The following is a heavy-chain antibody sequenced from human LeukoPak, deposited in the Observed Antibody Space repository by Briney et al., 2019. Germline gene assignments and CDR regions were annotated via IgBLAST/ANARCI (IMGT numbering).Heavy chain of an antibody. V-gene: IGHV4-38-2*01. D-gene: IGHD3-16*01. J-gene: IGHJ6*03. CDR1: GYSISSGYY. CDR3: ARRGTNYYYYMDV. Sequence: PSETLSITCAVSGYSISSGYYWGWIRQPPGKGLEWIGSIYHSGSTYYNPSLKSRVTISVDTSKNQFSLKLSSVTAADTAVYYCARRGTNYYYYMDVWGKGTTVTVSS. CDR2: IYHSGST.